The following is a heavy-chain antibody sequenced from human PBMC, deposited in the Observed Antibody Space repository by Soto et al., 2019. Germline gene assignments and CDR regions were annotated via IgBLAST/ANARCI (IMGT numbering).Heavy chain of an antibody. D-gene: IGHD6-13*01. Sequence: GESLKISCAASGFTFSSYGMHWVRQAPGKGLEWVAVIWYDGSNKYYADSVKGRLTISRDNSKNTLYLQMNSLRAEDTAVYYCARDFEAGYYFDYWGQGTLVTVSS. CDR1: GFTFSSYG. CDR3: ARDFEAGYYFDY. CDR2: IWYDGSNK. J-gene: IGHJ4*02. V-gene: IGHV3-33*01.